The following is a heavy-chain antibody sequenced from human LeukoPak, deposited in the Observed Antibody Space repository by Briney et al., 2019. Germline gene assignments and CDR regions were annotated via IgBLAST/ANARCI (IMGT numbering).Heavy chain of an antibody. CDR1: GFPFGSYA. V-gene: IGHV3-23*01. CDR2: ISGSGGKT. CDR3: AKAGAVVVVAAKYFDY. Sequence: GGSLRLSCAASGFPFGSYAMTWVRQAPGKGLEWVSGISGSGGKTYNADSLKGRFTISRDNSKNTLYLQMNSLRVEDTAIYYCAKAGAVVVVAAKYFDYWGQGTLVTVSS. J-gene: IGHJ4*02. D-gene: IGHD2-15*01.